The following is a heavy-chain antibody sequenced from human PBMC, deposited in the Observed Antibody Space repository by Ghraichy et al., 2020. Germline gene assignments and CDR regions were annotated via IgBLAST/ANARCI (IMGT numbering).Heavy chain of an antibody. V-gene: IGHV4-39*01. D-gene: IGHD3-3*01. CDR3: ARGNYDFWSDYIGVNWFDP. Sequence: SETLSLTCTVSGGSFSSSSYYWGRLGQPPGQGLVWIGSIYYSGSNYYNPSLKSRVTISVDTSKYQFSLKLSSVTAADTAVYSWARGNYDFWSDYIGVNWFDPWGQGTRVTVSS. CDR1: GGSFSSSSYY. J-gene: IGHJ5*02. CDR2: IYYSGSN.